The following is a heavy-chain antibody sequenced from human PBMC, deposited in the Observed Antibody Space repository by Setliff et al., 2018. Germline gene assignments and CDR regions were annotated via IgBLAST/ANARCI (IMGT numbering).Heavy chain of an antibody. J-gene: IGHJ6*02. Sequence: PSETLSLTCTVSGGSIINSYYWSWIRQPAGKGLEWIGRISTSENTNYNPSLKSRVTVSLDTSKNQFSLKLTSMTAADTAVYYCARDQWVQSPPLYFSYSMDVWGQGTTVTVSS. V-gene: IGHV4-4*07. D-gene: IGHD1-1*01. CDR1: GGSIINSYY. CDR2: ISTSENT. CDR3: ARDQWVQSPPLYFSYSMDV.